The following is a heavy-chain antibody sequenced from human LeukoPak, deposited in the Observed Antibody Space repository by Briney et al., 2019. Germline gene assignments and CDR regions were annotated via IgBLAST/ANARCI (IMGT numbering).Heavy chain of an antibody. CDR2: INSDGSST. D-gene: IGHD1-26*01. Sequence: GGSLGLSCAASGFTFSNYWMHWVRQAPGKGLVWVSRINSDGSSTSYADSVKGRFTISRDNAKNTLYLQMNSLRAEDTAVYYCARVPSGSYFGYYYYYMDVWGKGTTVTVSS. J-gene: IGHJ6*03. CDR3: ARVPSGSYFGYYYYYMDV. V-gene: IGHV3-74*01. CDR1: GFTFSNYW.